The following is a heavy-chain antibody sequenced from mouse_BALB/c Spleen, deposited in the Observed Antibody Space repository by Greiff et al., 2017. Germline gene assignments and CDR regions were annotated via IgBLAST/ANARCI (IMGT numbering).Heavy chain of an antibody. V-gene: IGHV5-6-4*01. CDR1: GFTFSSYT. J-gene: IGHJ3*01. D-gene: IGHD2-3*01. Sequence: DVMLVESGGGLVKPGGSLKLSCAASGFTFSSYTMSWVRQTPEKRLEWVATISSGGSYTYYPDSVKGRFTISRDNAKNTLYLQMSSLKSEDTAMYYCTRDFDGIAYWGQGTLVTVSA. CDR3: TRDFDGIAY. CDR2: ISSGGSYT.